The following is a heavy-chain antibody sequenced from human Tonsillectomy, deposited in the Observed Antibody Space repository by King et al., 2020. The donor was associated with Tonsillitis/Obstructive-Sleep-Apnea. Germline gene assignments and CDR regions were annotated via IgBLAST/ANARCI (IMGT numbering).Heavy chain of an antibody. CDR1: GFTFSSYA. Sequence: VQLVESGGGLVQPGGCLRLSCSASGFTFSSYAMHWVRQAPGKGLEYGSAISSNGGSTYYADSVKGRFTISRDNSKNRLYLQMSSLRAEDRAVYYCVRNGVLLWFGELFVGAFDIWGQGTMVTVSS. CDR3: VRNGVLLWFGELFVGAFDI. CDR2: ISSNGGST. D-gene: IGHD3-10*01. J-gene: IGHJ3*02. V-gene: IGHV3-64D*06.